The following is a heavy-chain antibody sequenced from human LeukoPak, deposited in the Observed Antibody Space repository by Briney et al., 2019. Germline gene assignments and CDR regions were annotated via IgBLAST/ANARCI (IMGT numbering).Heavy chain of an antibody. D-gene: IGHD6-13*01. Sequence: TGGSLRLSCAASGFTVSSYGMTWVRQAPGKGLEWVSAFSATDGSAQYAESVRGRFTISRDNPKNSLYLQMNSLRDEDTAVYFCAKARIAAAGTGAFDVWGQGTMVTVSS. V-gene: IGHV3-23*01. J-gene: IGHJ3*01. CDR2: FSATDGSA. CDR3: AKARIAAAGTGAFDV. CDR1: GFTVSSYG.